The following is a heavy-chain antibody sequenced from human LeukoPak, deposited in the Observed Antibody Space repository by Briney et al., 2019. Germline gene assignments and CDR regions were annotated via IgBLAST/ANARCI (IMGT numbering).Heavy chain of an antibody. CDR3: ANLTPDSTTPTDF. J-gene: IGHJ4*02. CDR2: ISRSGSTP. CDR1: GFTFSAYD. Sequence: GGSLRLSCEGSGFTFSAYDLSWVRQAQGQGLEWVAAISRSGSTPYYTASVKGRFTISRDNSKNTLFLQMNSLRAGDTAVYYCANLTPDSTTPTDFWGQGILVTVSS. D-gene: IGHD1-1*01. V-gene: IGHV3-23*01.